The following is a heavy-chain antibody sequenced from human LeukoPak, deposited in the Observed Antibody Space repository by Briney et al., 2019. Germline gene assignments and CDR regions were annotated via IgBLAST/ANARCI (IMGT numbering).Heavy chain of an antibody. J-gene: IGHJ5*02. CDR3: ASSSPNWFDP. D-gene: IGHD6-6*01. Sequence: SETLSHTCTVSGGSISSSSYYWGWIRQPPGKGLEWIGSIHYSGSTYYNPSLKSRVTISVDTSKNQFSLKLSSVTAADTAVYYCASSSPNWFDPWGQGTLVTVSS. V-gene: IGHV4-39*01. CDR2: IHYSGST. CDR1: GGSISSSSYY.